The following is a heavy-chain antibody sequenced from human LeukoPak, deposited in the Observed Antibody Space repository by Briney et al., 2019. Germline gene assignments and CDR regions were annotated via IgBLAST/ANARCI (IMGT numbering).Heavy chain of an antibody. V-gene: IGHV1-8*03. J-gene: IGHJ6*03. CDR2: MNPNSGNT. Sequence: ASVKVSCKASGYTFTSYDINWVRQATGQGLEWMGWMNPNSGNTGYAQKFQGRVTITRNTSISTAYMELSSLRSEDTAVYYCAREGYSGYDLSLGGYYYYMDVWGKGTTVTVSS. CDR1: GYTFTSYD. D-gene: IGHD5-12*01. CDR3: AREGYSGYDLSLGGYYYYMDV.